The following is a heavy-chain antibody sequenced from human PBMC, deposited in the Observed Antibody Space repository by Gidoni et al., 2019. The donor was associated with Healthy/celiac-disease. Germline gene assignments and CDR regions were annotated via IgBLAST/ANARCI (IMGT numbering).Heavy chain of an antibody. Sequence: QLQLQESGPGLVKPSETLSLTCTVSGGSISSSSYYWGWIRQPPGKGLEWIGRIYFSGSTYYNPALKSRVTISVDTSKNQFSLKLSSVTAADTAVYYCARVGIAAVWGQGTLVTVSS. CDR2: IYFSGST. V-gene: IGHV4-39*01. CDR3: ARVGIAAV. D-gene: IGHD6-13*01. CDR1: GGSISSSSYY. J-gene: IGHJ4*02.